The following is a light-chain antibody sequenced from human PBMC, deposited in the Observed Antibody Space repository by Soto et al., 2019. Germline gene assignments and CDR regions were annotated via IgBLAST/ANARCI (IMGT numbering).Light chain of an antibody. J-gene: IGKJ1*01. CDR1: QSVSNNY. Sequence: EIVLTQSPGTLSLSPGERATLSCRASQSVSNNYLAWYQQKPGQAPRLLIYGASVRATDIPDRFSGSGSGTDFTLTISRLEPEDFAVYYCQQYDYSPPWTFGQGTKVEIK. V-gene: IGKV3-20*01. CDR3: QQYDYSPPWT. CDR2: GAS.